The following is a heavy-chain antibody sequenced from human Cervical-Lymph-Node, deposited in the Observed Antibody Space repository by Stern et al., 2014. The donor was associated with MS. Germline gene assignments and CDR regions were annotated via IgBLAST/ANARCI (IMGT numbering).Heavy chain of an antibody. CDR3: AAASTTSSASPFDY. V-gene: IGHV1-2*02. Sequence: VQLEESGAEVKKPGASLKVSCQTSRYTFTAYSFHWVRQAPGQGLQWMGWVNPNTGATTYAKQFRGRVTMTRDSSINTAYMELSRLTSDDTAVYYCAAASTTSSASPFDYWGQGTLLTVSS. CDR1: RYTFTAYS. J-gene: IGHJ4*02. D-gene: IGHD6-19*01. CDR2: VNPNTGAT.